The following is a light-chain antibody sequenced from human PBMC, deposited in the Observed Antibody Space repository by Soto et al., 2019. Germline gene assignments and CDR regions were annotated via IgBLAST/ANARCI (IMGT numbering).Light chain of an antibody. CDR2: DAS. Sequence: AIQLTQSPSSLSASVGDRVTITCRASQGISSALAWYQQKPGKAPKLLIYDASSLESGVPSRFSGSGFGTEFSLTISSLQPDDFGSYYCQHMRTFGQGTKVDIK. CDR3: QHMRT. J-gene: IGKJ1*01. V-gene: IGKV1-13*02. CDR1: QGISSA.